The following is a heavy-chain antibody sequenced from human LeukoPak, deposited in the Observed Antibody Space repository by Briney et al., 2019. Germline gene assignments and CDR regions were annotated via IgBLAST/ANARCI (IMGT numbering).Heavy chain of an antibody. Sequence: ASVKVSCTASGYTFTSYAMHWVRQAPGQRLEWMGWINAGNGNTKYSQKFQGRVTITRDTSASTAYMELSSLRSEDTAVYYCARDRSPEGNYYYYGMDVWGQGTTVTVSS. V-gene: IGHV1-3*01. CDR1: GYTFTSYA. CDR2: INAGNGNT. CDR3: ARDRSPEGNYYYYGMDV. D-gene: IGHD1-14*01. J-gene: IGHJ6*02.